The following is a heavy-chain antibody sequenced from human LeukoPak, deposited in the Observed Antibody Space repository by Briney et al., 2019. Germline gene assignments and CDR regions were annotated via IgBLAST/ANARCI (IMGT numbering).Heavy chain of an antibody. V-gene: IGHV4-59*06. D-gene: IGHD6-6*01. CDR1: GGSISSYY. J-gene: IGHJ4*02. CDR2: IYYSGTS. CDR3: ARIERSSYSLGFDY. Sequence: SETLSLTCTVSGGSISSYYWSWIRQHPGKGLEWIGHIYYSGTSFYNPSLTSRVTISVDTSKNQFSLKLTSVNDADTAVYYCARIERSSYSLGFDYWGQGTLVTVSS.